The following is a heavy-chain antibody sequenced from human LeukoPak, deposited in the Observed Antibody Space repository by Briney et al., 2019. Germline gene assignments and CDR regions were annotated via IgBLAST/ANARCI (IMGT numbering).Heavy chain of an antibody. CDR1: GFTFSSYS. CDR2: IKQDGSEK. Sequence: QSGGSLRLSCAASGFTFSSYSMNWVRQAPGKGLEWVANIKQDGSEKYYVDSVKVRFTISRDNAKNSLYLQMNSLRAEDTAVYYCAREGYDILTGHNYFDYWGQGTLVTVSS. J-gene: IGHJ4*02. V-gene: IGHV3-7*01. CDR3: AREGYDILTGHNYFDY. D-gene: IGHD3-9*01.